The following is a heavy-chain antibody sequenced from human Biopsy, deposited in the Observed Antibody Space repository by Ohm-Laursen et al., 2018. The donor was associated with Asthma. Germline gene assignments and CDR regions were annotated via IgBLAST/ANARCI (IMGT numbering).Heavy chain of an antibody. V-gene: IGHV3-9*03. CDR3: AKANVAVAGAFFDS. J-gene: IGHJ4*02. Sequence: SLRLSCAASGFNFHEYAMHWVRQVPGKGLEWVSRISYNSGSIGYADSVKGRFTISRDNAKNSLYLQMNSLRPEDMALYYCAKANVAVAGAFFDSWGQGTLVTVSS. D-gene: IGHD6-19*01. CDR2: ISYNSGSI. CDR1: GFNFHEYA.